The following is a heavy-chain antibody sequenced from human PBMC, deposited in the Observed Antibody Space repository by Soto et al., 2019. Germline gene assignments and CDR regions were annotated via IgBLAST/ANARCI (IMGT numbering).Heavy chain of an antibody. CDR1: GXTCSSYW. CDR2: ILYDGSNK. J-gene: IGHJ6*02. D-gene: IGHD2-2*01. Sequence: GSLRLSCAASGXTCSSYWMHWVRQAPGKGLEWVAFILYDGSNKYYADSVKGRFTISRDNSKNTLYLQMNSLRSEDTAVYYCARDLSSTRSVVVRGPNYYYSYGMDVWGQGNTLNVS. CDR3: ARDLSSTRSVVVRGPNYYYSYGMDV. V-gene: IGHV3-33*01.